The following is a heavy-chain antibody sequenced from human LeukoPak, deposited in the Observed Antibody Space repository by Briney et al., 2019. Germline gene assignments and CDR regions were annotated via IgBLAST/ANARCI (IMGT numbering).Heavy chain of an antibody. CDR3: ARGSMITFGGVIPHWFDP. V-gene: IGHV4-30-4*08. J-gene: IGHJ5*02. D-gene: IGHD3-16*02. CDR2: IYYSGST. Sequence: PSQTLSLTCTVSGGSISSGDYCWSWIRQPPGKGLEWIGYIYYSGSTYYNPSLKSRVTISVDTSKNQFSLKLSSVTAADTAVYYCARGSMITFGGVIPHWFDPWGQGTLVTVSS. CDR1: GGSISSGDYC.